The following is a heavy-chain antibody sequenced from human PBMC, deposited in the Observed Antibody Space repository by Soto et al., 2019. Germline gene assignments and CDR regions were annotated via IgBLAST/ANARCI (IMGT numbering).Heavy chain of an antibody. J-gene: IGHJ4*02. V-gene: IGHV1-69*06. CDR3: AGGAKLYFDY. D-gene: IGHD3-16*01. Sequence: QVQLVQSGAEVKKPGSSMKVSCKASGGTFNTFAISWVRQAPGQGLEWMGGIIPVLGPAFYAPKFQGRVTITAEKSTTTAYLVLSNLTSEDTAVYYFAGGAKLYFDYWGQGTLGTVS. CDR2: IIPVLGPA. CDR1: GGTFNTFA.